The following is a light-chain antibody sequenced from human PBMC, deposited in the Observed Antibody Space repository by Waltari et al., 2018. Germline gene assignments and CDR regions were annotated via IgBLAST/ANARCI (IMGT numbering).Light chain of an antibody. CDR1: ESLVSSDGNTY. V-gene: IGKV2-30*01. CDR2: KVS. J-gene: IGKJ1*01. CDR3: MQGIHRPWT. Sequence: DVVMTQSPLSLPVTLGQAASISCRSSESLVSSDGNTYFNWFHQRPGQPPRRLFYKVSNLDSGVPDRFSGIGSGTDFTLTISRVEAEDVGVYYCMQGIHRPWTFGQGTKVEIK.